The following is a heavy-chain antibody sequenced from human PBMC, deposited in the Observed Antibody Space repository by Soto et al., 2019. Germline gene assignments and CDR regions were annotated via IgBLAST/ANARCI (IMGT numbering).Heavy chain of an antibody. CDR3: ARVSAGYGYFDL. Sequence: PSETLSLTCTVSGGSISSYYWSWIRQPPGKGLEWIGYIYYIGGTNYTPSLRSRVTISLDTSKTHFSLKLGSVTVADTAVYYCARVSAGYGYFDLWGRGTLVTSPQ. CDR1: GGSISSYY. D-gene: IGHD6-19*01. J-gene: IGHJ2*01. CDR2: IYYIGGT. V-gene: IGHV4-59*01.